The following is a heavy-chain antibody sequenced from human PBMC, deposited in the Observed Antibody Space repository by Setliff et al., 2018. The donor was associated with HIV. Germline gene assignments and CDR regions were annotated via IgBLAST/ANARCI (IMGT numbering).Heavy chain of an antibody. CDR1: GGPITSNTYF. Sequence: SETLSLTCSVSGGPITSNTYFWDWIRQAPGKGLGWIGSIYHSGNTYYNPSLKSRVSISVDTSKRQFSLKLTSVTAGDSALYYCARRRGQKATGWYYFDFWGQGALVTVSS. J-gene: IGHJ4*02. V-gene: IGHV4-39*01. D-gene: IGHD6-19*01. CDR2: IYHSGNT. CDR3: ARRRGQKATGWYYFDF.